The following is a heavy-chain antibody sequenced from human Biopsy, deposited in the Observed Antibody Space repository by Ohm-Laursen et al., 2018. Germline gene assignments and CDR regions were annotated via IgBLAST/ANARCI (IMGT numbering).Heavy chain of an antibody. D-gene: IGHD3-10*01. V-gene: IGHV3-21*06. CDR2: ISASSSYI. CDR1: GFTFSHAW. Sequence: GSLRLSCAASGFTFSHAWMSWVRQAPGKGLEWVSSISASSSYIYYADSVKGRFTVSRDNTKNTLYLQMNSLRAADTAIYFCATELLPPGVGGPWLDSWGQGTPVTVSS. J-gene: IGHJ5*01. CDR3: ATELLPPGVGGPWLDS.